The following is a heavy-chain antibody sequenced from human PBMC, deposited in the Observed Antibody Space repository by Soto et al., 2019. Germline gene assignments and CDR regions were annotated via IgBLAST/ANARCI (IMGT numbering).Heavy chain of an antibody. CDR2: ISYDGSNK. D-gene: IGHD3-10*01. CDR1: GFTFSSYG. CDR3: ANGRGITMVRGVL. J-gene: IGHJ4*02. V-gene: IGHV3-30*18. Sequence: QVQLVESGGGVVQPGRSLRLSCAASGFTFSSYGMHWVRQAPGKGLEWVAVISYDGSNKYYADSVKGRFTISRDNSKNTLYLQVNGLRAEDTAVYYCANGRGITMVRGVLWGQGTLVTVSS.